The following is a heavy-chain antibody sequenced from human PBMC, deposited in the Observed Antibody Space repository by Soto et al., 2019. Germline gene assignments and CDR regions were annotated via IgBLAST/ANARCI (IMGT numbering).Heavy chain of an antibody. CDR3: ARLWFGESTRDYYYYYGMDV. D-gene: IGHD3-10*01. V-gene: IGHV4-4*02. CDR2: IYHSGST. Sequence: KPSETLSLTCAVSGGSISSSNWWSWVRQPPGKGLEWIGEIYHSGSTNYNPSLKSRVTISVDKSKNQFSLKLSSVTAADTAVYYCARLWFGESTRDYYYYYGMDVWGQGTTVTVSS. J-gene: IGHJ6*02. CDR1: GGSISSSNW.